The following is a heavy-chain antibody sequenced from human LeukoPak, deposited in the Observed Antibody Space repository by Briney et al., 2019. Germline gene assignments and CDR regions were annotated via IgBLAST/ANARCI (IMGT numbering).Heavy chain of an antibody. J-gene: IGHJ3*01. CDR2: ISYDGSNK. CDR1: GFTFSSYA. V-gene: IGHV3-30*04. Sequence: GGFLRLSCAASGFTFSSYAMHWVRQAPGKGLEWVAVISYDGSNKYYADSVKGRFTISRDNSKNTLYLQMNSLRAEDTAVYYCARVDSSSLWGQGTMVTVSS. D-gene: IGHD6-13*01. CDR3: ARVDSSSL.